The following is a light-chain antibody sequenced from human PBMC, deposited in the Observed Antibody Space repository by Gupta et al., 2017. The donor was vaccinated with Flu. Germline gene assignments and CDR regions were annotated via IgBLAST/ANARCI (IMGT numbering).Light chain of an antibody. CDR1: VLPKKY. V-gene: IGLV3-27*01. CDR3: YAAADSNLI. CDR2: KDS. Sequence: SYELTQPSSVSVSPGQTASITCSGDVLPKKYVRWFQQKPGQAPVMLIYKDSARPSGIPERFSGSRSGTTATLTISEAQVDDDDDYYCYAAADSNLIFGGGTKLTVL. J-gene: IGLJ2*01.